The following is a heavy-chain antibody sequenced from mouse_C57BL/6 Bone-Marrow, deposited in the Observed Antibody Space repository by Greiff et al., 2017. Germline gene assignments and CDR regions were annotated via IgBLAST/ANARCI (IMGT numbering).Heavy chain of an antibody. V-gene: IGHV2-2*01. CDR1: GFSLTSYG. J-gene: IGHJ4*01. Sequence: VQLQESVPGLVQPSQSLSITCTVSGFSLTSYGVHWVRQSPGKGLEWLGVIWSGGSTDYNAAFISRLSISKDNSKSQVFFKMNSLQADDTAIYYCARNFYYGYGYYAMDYWGQGTSVTVSS. CDR3: ARNFYYGYGYYAMDY. D-gene: IGHD2-2*01. CDR2: IWSGGST.